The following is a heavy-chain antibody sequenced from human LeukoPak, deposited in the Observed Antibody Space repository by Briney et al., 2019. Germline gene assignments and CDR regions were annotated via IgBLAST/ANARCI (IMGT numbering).Heavy chain of an antibody. D-gene: IGHD5-12*01. J-gene: IGHJ4*02. V-gene: IGHV3-53*01. Sequence: PGGSLRLSCAASGFTVSSNYMNWVRQAPGKGLEWVSGISPGGPTYYADSVKGRFSISRDDSKNTFYLQMINLRAEDTAVYYCAKDGAWLRFDDGGQGILVTVSS. CDR1: GFTVSSNY. CDR3: AKDGAWLRFDD. CDR2: ISPGGPT.